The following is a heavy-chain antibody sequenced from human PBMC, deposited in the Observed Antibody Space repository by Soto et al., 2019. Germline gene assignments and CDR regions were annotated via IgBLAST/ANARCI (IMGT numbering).Heavy chain of an antibody. D-gene: IGHD2-15*01. CDR1: GFTFSSYG. Sequence: QVQLVESGGGVVQPGRSLRLSCAASGFTFSSYGMHWVRQAPGKGLEWVAVISNDGSNKYYADSVKGRFTISRDNSKNTMYLQMNSLRAEDTAVYYCAKVPLPGYCRGGSCYSFDYWGQGSLVTVSS. CDR3: AKVPLPGYCRGGSCYSFDY. J-gene: IGHJ4*02. V-gene: IGHV3-30*18. CDR2: ISNDGSNK.